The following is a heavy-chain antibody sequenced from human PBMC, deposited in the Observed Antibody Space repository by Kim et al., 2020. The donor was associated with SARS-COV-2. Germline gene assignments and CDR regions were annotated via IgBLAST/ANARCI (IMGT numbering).Heavy chain of an antibody. V-gene: IGHV3-21*01. D-gene: IGHD3-9*01. CDR1: RFTFPTYH. CDR3: ARFDGIGLDV. Sequence: GGSLRLSCAASRFTFPTYHMNWVRQAPGKGLEWVSSISFSGTYIYYADSVRGRFTISRDNAKDSLSLQMNSLRAEDTGVYYCARFDGIGLDVWGQGTTV. J-gene: IGHJ6*02. CDR2: ISFSGTYI.